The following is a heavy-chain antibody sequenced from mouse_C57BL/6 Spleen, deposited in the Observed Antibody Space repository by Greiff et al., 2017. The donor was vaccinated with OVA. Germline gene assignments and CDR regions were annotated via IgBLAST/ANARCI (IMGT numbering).Heavy chain of an antibody. D-gene: IGHD2-3*01. Sequence: QVQLQQSGAELMKPGASVKLSCKATGYTFTGYWIEWVKQRPGHGLEWIGEILPGSGSTNYHEKFKGKATFTADTSSNTAYMQLSSLTTEDSAIYYCARWAIYDGYLGAMDYWGQGTSVTVSS. J-gene: IGHJ4*01. V-gene: IGHV1-9*01. CDR3: ARWAIYDGYLGAMDY. CDR1: GYTFTGYW. CDR2: ILPGSGST.